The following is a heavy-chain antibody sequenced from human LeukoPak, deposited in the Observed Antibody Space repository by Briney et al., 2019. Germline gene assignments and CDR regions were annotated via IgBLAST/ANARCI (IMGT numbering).Heavy chain of an antibody. CDR2: IYYSGST. J-gene: IGHJ3*01. CDR3: ARGNSET. CDR1: GGSISSSSYY. Sequence: SETLSLTCTVSGGSISSSSYYWGWIRQPPGKGLEWIGSIYYSGSTYYNPSLKSRVTISVDTSKNQFSLKLSSVTAADTAVYYCARGNSETWGQGTMVTVSS. D-gene: IGHD4-23*01. V-gene: IGHV4-39*07.